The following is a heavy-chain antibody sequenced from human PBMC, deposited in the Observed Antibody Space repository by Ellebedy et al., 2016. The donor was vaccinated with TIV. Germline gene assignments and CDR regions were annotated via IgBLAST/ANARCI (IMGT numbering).Heavy chain of an antibody. CDR3: AAFPYISTSSAF. D-gene: IGHD3-3*02. V-gene: IGHV1-2*02. CDR2: IYPYSGGT. J-gene: IGHJ4*02. CDR1: GYTFNAYH. Sequence: ASVKVSCKTSGYTFNAYHIHWVRQAPGQGLEWMGWIYPYSGGTNYAPKFQGRVTMTRDMSISTAYMELSGLKSDDTAVYYCAAFPYISTSSAFWGQGTLVTVSS.